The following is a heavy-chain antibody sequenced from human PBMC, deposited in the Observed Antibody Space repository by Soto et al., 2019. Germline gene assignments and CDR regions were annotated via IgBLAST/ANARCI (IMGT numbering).Heavy chain of an antibody. D-gene: IGHD1-1*01. CDR1: GGSISSGGYY. Sequence: PSETLSLTCTVSGGSISSGGYYWIWIRQHPGKGLEWIGYIYYSGSTNYNPSLKSRVTISVDTSKNQFSLKLSSVTAADTAVYYCARTGLENWFGPWGQGTLVTVSS. J-gene: IGHJ5*02. CDR2: IYYSGST. CDR3: ARTGLENWFGP. V-gene: IGHV4-61*08.